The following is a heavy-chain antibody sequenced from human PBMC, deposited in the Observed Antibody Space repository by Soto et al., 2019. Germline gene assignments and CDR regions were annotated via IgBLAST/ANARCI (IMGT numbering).Heavy chain of an antibody. CDR2: IYYSGST. J-gene: IGHJ6*02. Sequence: QLQLQESGPGLVKPSETLSLTCTVSGGSISSSSYYWGWIRQPPGKGLEWIGSIYYSGSTYHNPSLKSRVSISVDTSKNQFSLDLSPVTAADTAVYYCARHRNYYYYGMDVWGQGTTVTVSS. CDR3: ARHRNYYYYGMDV. CDR1: GGSISSSSYY. V-gene: IGHV4-39*01.